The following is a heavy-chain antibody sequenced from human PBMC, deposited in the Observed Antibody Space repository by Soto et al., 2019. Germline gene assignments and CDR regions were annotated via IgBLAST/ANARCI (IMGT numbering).Heavy chain of an antibody. V-gene: IGHV4-59*11. CDR3: AKGTKGGVVMTYYYYYGMDV. CDR2: IYYSGST. Sequence: PSVTLSLTCTVSGDSISSHYWSWIRQPPGKGLEWIGNIYYSGSTNYNPSLKSRVTISVDTSMHQFSLRLSSVTAADTAVYYCAKGTKGGVVMTYYYYYGMDVWGQGTTVTAP. D-gene: IGHD3-3*01. CDR1: GDSISSHY. J-gene: IGHJ6*02.